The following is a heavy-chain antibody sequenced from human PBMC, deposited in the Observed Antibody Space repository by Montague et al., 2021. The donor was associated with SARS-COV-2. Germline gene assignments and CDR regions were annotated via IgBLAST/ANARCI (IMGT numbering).Heavy chain of an antibody. V-gene: IGHV4-39*01. J-gene: IGHJ5*02. Sequence: SETLSLTCTVSGDSMNSNSDDWGWIRQPPGKGLEWIGTMYDSGSNYYNPTLKSRATIFVDTSSNQFFLKLNSVTAAATAVYYCVRRSRLRLGELMPIDPWGQGTTVTVSS. CDR2: MYDSGSN. CDR3: VRRSRLRLGELMPIDP. CDR1: GDSMNSNSDD. D-gene: IGHD3-16*01.